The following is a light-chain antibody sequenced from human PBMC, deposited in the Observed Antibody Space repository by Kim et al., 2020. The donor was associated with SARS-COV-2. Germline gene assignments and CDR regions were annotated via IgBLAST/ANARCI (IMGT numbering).Light chain of an antibody. CDR3: LQHDTYPLT. CDR1: QDISNY. J-gene: IGKJ4*01. V-gene: IGKV1-17*03. CDR2: AAS. Sequence: DTQMTQSPSAMSASIGDRVTITCRASQDISNYLVWFQQKPGKVPQRLIYAASSLQDGVPSRFSGSGSGTEFTLTISSLQPEDFATYYCLQHDTYPLTFGGGTKVDIK.